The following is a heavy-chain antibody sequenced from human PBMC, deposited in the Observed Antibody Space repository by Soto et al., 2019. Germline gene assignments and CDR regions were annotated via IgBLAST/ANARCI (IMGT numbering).Heavy chain of an antibody. V-gene: IGHV3-21*06. CDR3: ARVPEDLTSNFDY. CDR2: ISRTTNYI. Sequence: EVQLVESGGGRVKPGGSLRLSCAASGFTFTRYSMNLVRQAPWKGLEWVSSISRTTNYIYYGDSMKGRFTISRDNAKNSLYLEMNSLRAEDTAVYYWARVPEDLTSNFDYLGQGTLVTVSS. J-gene: IGHJ4*02. CDR1: GFTFTRYS.